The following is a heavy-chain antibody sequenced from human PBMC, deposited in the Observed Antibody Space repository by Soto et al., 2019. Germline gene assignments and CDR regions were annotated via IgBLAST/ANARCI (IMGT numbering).Heavy chain of an antibody. J-gene: IGHJ6*02. D-gene: IGHD5-18*01. Sequence: QVQLVQSGAEVKKPGASVKVSCKASGYTFTSYGISWVRQAPGQGLEWMGWISAYNGNTNYAQKLQGRVTMTTDTSTRTAYMELRSLRSDDTAVYYCASVKYSPPYYYYYGMDVWGQGTTVTVSS. CDR3: ASVKYSPPYYYYYGMDV. V-gene: IGHV1-18*01. CDR1: GYTFTSYG. CDR2: ISAYNGNT.